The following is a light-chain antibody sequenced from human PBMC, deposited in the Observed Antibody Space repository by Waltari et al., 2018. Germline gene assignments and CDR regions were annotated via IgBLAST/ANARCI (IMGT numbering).Light chain of an antibody. CDR3: QSYESDNHWV. Sequence: FMLTQPHSVSESPGKTVTISCTRNSGFICFNHVQWLQQRPASAPTTLIFENDQRPSGVPDRFSGSVDGSSNTASLTISGLKTEDEAVYYCQSYESDNHWVFGGGTTLTVL. V-gene: IGLV6-57*03. J-gene: IGLJ3*02. CDR1: SGFICFNH. CDR2: END.